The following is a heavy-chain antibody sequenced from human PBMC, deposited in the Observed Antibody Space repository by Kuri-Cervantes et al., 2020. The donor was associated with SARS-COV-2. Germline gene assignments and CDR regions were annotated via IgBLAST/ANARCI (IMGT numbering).Heavy chain of an antibody. CDR3: ARGGEDIVVVVAATPYNWFDP. V-gene: IGHV3-21*01. D-gene: IGHD2-15*01. Sequence: GESLKISCAASGFTSSSYAMSWVRQAPGKGLERVSSISSSSSYIYYADSVKGRFTISRDNAKNSLYLQMNSLRAEDTAGYYCARGGEDIVVVVAATPYNWFDPWGQGTLVTVSS. CDR1: GFTSSSYA. J-gene: IGHJ5*02. CDR2: ISSSSSYI.